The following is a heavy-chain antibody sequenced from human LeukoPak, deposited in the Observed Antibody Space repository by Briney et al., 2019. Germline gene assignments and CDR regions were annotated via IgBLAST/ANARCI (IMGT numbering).Heavy chain of an antibody. V-gene: IGHV3-9*01. CDR3: AKDSGGSSWSHGFFDY. D-gene: IGHD6-13*01. J-gene: IGHJ4*02. CDR2: ISWNSGSI. Sequence: GGSLRLSCAASGFTFDDYAMHWVRQAPGKGLEWVSGISWNSGSIGYADSVKGRFTISRDNAKNSLYLQMNSLRAEDTALYYCAKDSGGSSWSHGFFDYWGQGTLVTVSS. CDR1: GFTFDDYA.